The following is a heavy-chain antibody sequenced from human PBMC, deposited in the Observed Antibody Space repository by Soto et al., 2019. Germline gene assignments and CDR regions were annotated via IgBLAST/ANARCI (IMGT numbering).Heavy chain of an antibody. J-gene: IGHJ6*02. V-gene: IGHV1-2*02. CDR3: ARGNGAEAHYDFWSGYYGLYYYYGMDV. D-gene: IGHD3-3*01. CDR1: GYPFTGYY. CDR2: INPNSGGT. Sequence: ASVKVSCKASGYPFTGYYMHWVRQAPGQGLEWMGWINPNSGGTNYAQKFQGRVTMTRDTSISTAYMELSRLRSDDTAVYYCARGNGAEAHYDFWSGYYGLYYYYGMDVWGQGTTVTVSS.